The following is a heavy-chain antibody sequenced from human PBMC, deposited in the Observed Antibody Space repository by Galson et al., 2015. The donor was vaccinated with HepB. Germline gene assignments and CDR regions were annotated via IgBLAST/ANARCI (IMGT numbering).Heavy chain of an antibody. Sequence: SVKVSCKASGYTFTSNGISWVRQTPRQGLEWLGWISSYGGNTKYAQKYQGRITLTRDKSTSTAYLELRNLRSDDTAAYYCARDRDYRFDYWGQGTLFTVSS. CDR2: ISSYGGNT. V-gene: IGHV1-18*04. CDR1: GYTFTSNG. J-gene: IGHJ4*02. CDR3: ARDRDYRFDY. D-gene: IGHD4/OR15-4a*01.